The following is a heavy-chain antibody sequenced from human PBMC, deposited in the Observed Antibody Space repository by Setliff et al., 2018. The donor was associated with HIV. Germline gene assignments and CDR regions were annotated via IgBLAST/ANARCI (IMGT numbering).Heavy chain of an antibody. J-gene: IGHJ4*02. Sequence: PGGSLRLSCAASGFTFSDYGMHWVRQPPGKGLEWVAFIQYDGSNKYYGDSVKGRFTISRDNSKNTLYLQMNSLRAEDTAVYYCAKDAAMFTYGLDYWGQGTLVTVSS. CDR3: AKDAAMFTYGLDY. CDR2: IQYDGSNK. CDR1: GFTFSDYG. D-gene: IGHD5-18*01. V-gene: IGHV3-30*02.